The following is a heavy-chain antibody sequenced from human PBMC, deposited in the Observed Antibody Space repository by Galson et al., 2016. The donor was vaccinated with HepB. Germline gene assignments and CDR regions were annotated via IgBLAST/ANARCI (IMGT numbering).Heavy chain of an antibody. J-gene: IGHJ3*02. D-gene: IGHD6-13*01. V-gene: IGHV3-33*08. CDR2: IWFDGSSK. CDR1: GFTFSNYG. CDR3: ATEDLSSPGNGALDI. Sequence: SLRLSCAGSGFTFSNYGINWVRQAPGKGLEWVAMIWFDGSSKHHSDSVRGRFTISRDNSKNTLYLEMNSLRAEDTAVYYCATEDLSSPGNGALDIWGQGAMVTVSS.